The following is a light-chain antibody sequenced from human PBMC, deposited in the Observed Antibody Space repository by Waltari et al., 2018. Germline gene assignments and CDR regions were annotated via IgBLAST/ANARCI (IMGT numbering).Light chain of an antibody. CDR3: AAWDDSLNGHVV. Sequence: QSVLTQPPSASGTPGQRVTISCSGSSSNIGSNTVNWYQQLPGTAPNLLIYSNNPRPSGVPDRSAGSKSGTSASLAISGLQSEDEADYYCAAWDDSLNGHVVFGGGTKLTVL. V-gene: IGLV1-44*01. CDR2: SNN. J-gene: IGLJ2*01. CDR1: SSNIGSNT.